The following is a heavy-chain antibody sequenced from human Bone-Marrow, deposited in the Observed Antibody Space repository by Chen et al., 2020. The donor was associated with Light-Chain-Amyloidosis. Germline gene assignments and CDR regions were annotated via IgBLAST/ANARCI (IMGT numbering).Heavy chain of an antibody. CDR3: AGEGGDEWGSTDFYFDH. Sequence: DVQLVATGGGLIQPGGSLRLSCAASGFTVNSNYMSWVRQAPGKGLEWVSVIYSGGGTLHADSVKGRFTMSGDTSKNTLYVQMNSLRAEDTAVYYCAGEGGDEWGSTDFYFDHWGQGTLVSVSS. CDR1: GFTVNSNY. J-gene: IGHJ4*02. V-gene: IGHV3-53*02. CDR2: IYSGGGT. D-gene: IGHD3-16*01.